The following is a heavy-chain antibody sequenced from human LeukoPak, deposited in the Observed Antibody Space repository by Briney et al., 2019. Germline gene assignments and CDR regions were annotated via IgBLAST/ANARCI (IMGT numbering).Heavy chain of an antibody. CDR2: INTNTGNP. J-gene: IGHJ3*02. CDR1: GYTFISYA. V-gene: IGHV7-4-1*02. D-gene: IGHD3-10*01. Sequence: ASVKVSCKASGYTFISYAMNWVRQAPGQGLEWMGWINTNTGNPTYAQGFTGRFVFSLDTSVSTAYLQISSLKAEDTAVYYCARDEAITMVRGGDLAFDIWGQGTMVTVSS. CDR3: ARDEAITMVRGGDLAFDI.